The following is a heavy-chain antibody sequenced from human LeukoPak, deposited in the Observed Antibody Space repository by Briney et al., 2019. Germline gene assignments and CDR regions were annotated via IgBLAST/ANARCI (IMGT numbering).Heavy chain of an antibody. CDR3: ASESSSSSWYYYGMDV. D-gene: IGHD6-13*01. J-gene: IGHJ6*02. CDR1: GFTFSSYS. Sequence: GGSLRLSCAASGFTFSSYSMNWVRQAPGKGLEWVSYISSSSSTIYYADSVKGRFTVSRDNAKNSLYLQMNSLRAEDTAVYYCASESSSSSWYYYGMDVWGQGTTVTVSS. V-gene: IGHV3-48*04. CDR2: ISSSSSTI.